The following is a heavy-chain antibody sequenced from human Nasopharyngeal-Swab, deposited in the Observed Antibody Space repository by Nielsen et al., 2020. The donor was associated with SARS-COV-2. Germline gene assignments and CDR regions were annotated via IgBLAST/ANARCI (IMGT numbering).Heavy chain of an antibody. V-gene: IGHV4-30-2*02. Sequence: SETLSLTCAVSGGSISSPGYSWNWIRQPPGKGLEWIGYIYHSGSTKYNPSLKSRVTISVDRSKNQFSLRLSSVTAADTAVYYCARRYFDSLYGMDVWGQGTTVTVSS. CDR1: GGSISSPGYS. CDR2: IYHSGST. CDR3: ARRYFDSLYGMDV. D-gene: IGHD3-9*01. J-gene: IGHJ6*02.